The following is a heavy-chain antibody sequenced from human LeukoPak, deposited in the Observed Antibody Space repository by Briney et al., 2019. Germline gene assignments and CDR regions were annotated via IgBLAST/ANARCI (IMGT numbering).Heavy chain of an antibody. CDR3: ARDLRDGYNYVDY. Sequence: PGGSLRLSCAASGFTFSSYWMSWVRQAPGKGLEWVANIKQDGSEKYYVDSVKGRFTTSRDNAKNSLYLQMNSLRAEDTAVYYCARDLRDGYNYVDYWGQGTLVTVSS. D-gene: IGHD5-24*01. CDR2: IKQDGSEK. CDR1: GFTFSSYW. V-gene: IGHV3-7*01. J-gene: IGHJ4*02.